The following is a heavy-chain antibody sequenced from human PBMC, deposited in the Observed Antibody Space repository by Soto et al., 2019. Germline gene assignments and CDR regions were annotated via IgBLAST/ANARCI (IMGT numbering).Heavy chain of an antibody. V-gene: IGHV1-69*13. CDR2: IIPIFGTA. CDR3: ARVRRDGYNMYRWVQNYYYGMDV. J-gene: IGHJ6*02. CDR1: GGTFSSYA. Sequence: SVKVSCKASGGTFSSYAISWVRQAPGQGLEWMGGIIPIFGTANYAQKFQGRVTITADESTSTAYMELSSLRSEDTAVYYCARVRRDGYNMYRWVQNYYYGMDVWGQGTTVTVSS. D-gene: IGHD5-12*01.